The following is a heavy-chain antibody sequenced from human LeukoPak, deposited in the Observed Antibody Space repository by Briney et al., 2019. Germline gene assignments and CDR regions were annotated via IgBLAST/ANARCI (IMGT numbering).Heavy chain of an antibody. Sequence: ASVKVSCKASGYNFTSYGISWVRQAPGQGLEWMGWISAYNGNTNYAQKLQGRVTMTTDTSTSTAYMELRSLRSDDTAVYYCARDRVFWFGELLARGDDWFDPWGQGTLVTVSS. CDR3: ARDRVFWFGELLARGDDWFDP. CDR1: GYNFTSYG. D-gene: IGHD3-10*01. V-gene: IGHV1-18*01. CDR2: ISAYNGNT. J-gene: IGHJ5*02.